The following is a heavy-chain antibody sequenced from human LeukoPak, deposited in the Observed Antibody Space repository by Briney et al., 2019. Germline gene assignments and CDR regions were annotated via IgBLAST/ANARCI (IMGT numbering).Heavy chain of an antibody. CDR2: IEQDGSEK. CDR1: GFPFSSNW. CDR3: AKSGNGFGS. V-gene: IGHV3-7*01. J-gene: IGHJ4*02. D-gene: IGHD2-8*01. Sequence: PGGSLRLSCAASGFPFSSNWMSWVRQAPGKGLEWVANIEQDGSEKSYVDSVKGRFTISRDNAKSSLYLQTNSLRAEDTAVYYCAKSGNGFGSWGQGALVTVSS.